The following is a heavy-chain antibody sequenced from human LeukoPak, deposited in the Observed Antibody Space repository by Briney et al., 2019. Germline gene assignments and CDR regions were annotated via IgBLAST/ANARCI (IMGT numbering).Heavy chain of an antibody. D-gene: IGHD2-21*01. J-gene: IGHJ3*02. V-gene: IGHV1-2*02. CDR1: GYTFTAY. CDR2: INPSSGGT. Sequence: ASVKVSCKASGYTFTAYMHWVRQAPGQGLEWMGWINPSSGGTNYAQNFQGRVTMTRDTSISTAYMELSRLTPDDTAVYYCARGWRSGAFDIWGQGTMVTVSS. CDR3: ARGWRSGAFDI.